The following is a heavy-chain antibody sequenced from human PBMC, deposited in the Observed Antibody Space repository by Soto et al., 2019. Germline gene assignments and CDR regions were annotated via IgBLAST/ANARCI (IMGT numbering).Heavy chain of an antibody. CDR2: ISSSGSTI. CDR1: GFTFSSYE. V-gene: IGHV3-48*03. D-gene: IGHD2-15*01. J-gene: IGHJ4*02. CDR3: ARDRGGYCSGGSCYYFDY. Sequence: LRLSCAASGFTFSSYEMNWVRQAPGKGLEWVSYISSSGSTIYYADSVKGRFTISRDNAKNSLYLQMNSLRAEDTAVYYCARDRGGYCSGGSCYYFDYWGQGTLVTVSS.